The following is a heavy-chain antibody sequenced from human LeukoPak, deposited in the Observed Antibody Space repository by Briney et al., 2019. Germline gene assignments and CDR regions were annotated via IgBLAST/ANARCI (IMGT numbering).Heavy chain of an antibody. CDR3: TRENWYIDY. CDR2: IKQDGSEK. CDR1: GFTFINYW. J-gene: IGHJ4*02. Sequence: GGSLRLSCAASGFTFINYWMSWVRQAPGKGLEWVANIKQDGSEKYYVDSVKDRFTISRDNTKNSLYLQMNSLRAEDAAVYYCTRENWYIDYWGQGNLVTVSS. V-gene: IGHV3-7*01.